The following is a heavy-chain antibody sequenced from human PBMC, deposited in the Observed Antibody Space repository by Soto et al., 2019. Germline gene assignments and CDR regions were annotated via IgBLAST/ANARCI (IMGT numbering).Heavy chain of an antibody. Sequence: SVKVSCKASGWTFSSYAISWVRQARGQGLEWMGGIIPIFGTANYAQKFQGRVTITADKSTSTAYMELSSLRSEDTAVYYCARGPWNYDFWSGYYSSITPTNYGMEVWGQGTTVTVSS. CDR2: IIPIFGTA. CDR3: ARGPWNYDFWSGYYSSITPTNYGMEV. V-gene: IGHV1-69*06. CDR1: GWTFSSYA. D-gene: IGHD3-3*01. J-gene: IGHJ6*01.